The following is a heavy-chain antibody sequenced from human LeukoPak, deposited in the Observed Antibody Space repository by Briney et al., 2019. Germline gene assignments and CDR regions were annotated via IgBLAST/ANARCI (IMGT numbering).Heavy chain of an antibody. V-gene: IGHV3-23*01. CDR2: ISGSGGGT. CDR1: GFTFSTYG. D-gene: IGHD2-15*01. CDR3: ARDGRLVPSGMDV. J-gene: IGHJ6*04. Sequence: PGGSLRLSCAASGFTFSTYGMTWVRQAPGKGLEWVSAISGSGGGTYFADSVKGRFTISRDNAKNSLYLQMNSLRAEDTAVYYCARDGRLVPSGMDVWGKGTTVTVSS.